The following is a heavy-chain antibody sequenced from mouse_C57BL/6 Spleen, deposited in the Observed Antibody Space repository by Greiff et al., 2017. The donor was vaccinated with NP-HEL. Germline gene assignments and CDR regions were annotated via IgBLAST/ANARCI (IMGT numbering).Heavy chain of an antibody. J-gene: IGHJ4*01. CDR2: IYPGSGST. V-gene: IGHV1-55*01. CDR3: ARSQCRAMDY. Sequence: VQLHQPGAELVKPGASVKMSCTASGYTFTSYWITWVKQRPGQGLAWIGAIYPGSGSTNYNEKFKSKATLTVDTSSSTAYMHLSSLTSENSAVYYCARSQCRAMDYWGQGTSGTVSS. CDR1: GYTFTSYW.